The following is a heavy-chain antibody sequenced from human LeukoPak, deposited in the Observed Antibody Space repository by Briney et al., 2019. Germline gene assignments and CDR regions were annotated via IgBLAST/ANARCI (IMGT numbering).Heavy chain of an antibody. CDR3: ASTMIVADYAFDI. D-gene: IGHD3-22*01. CDR2: INPNSGGT. Sequence: GASVKVSCKASGYTFSGYYMHWVRQAPGQGLEWMGWINPNSGGTNYAQKFQGRVTMTRDTSISTAYMELSRLRSDDTAVYYCASTMIVADYAFDIWGQGTMVTVSS. V-gene: IGHV1-2*02. CDR1: GYTFSGYY. J-gene: IGHJ3*02.